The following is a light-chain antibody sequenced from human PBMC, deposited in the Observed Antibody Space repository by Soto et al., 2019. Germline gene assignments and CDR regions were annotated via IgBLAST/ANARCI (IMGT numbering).Light chain of an antibody. CDR3: QEYNGYSLT. J-gene: IGKJ1*01. CDR1: QYISTY. V-gene: IGKV1-5*01. Sequence: DIQMTQSPSTLSASVGDRVTITCRATQYISTYLAWYQQGPGKAPKLLIYDASSLASGVPSRFSGSRSWTEFTLTISILQPDDFATYYCQEYNGYSLTFGQGTKVEIK. CDR2: DAS.